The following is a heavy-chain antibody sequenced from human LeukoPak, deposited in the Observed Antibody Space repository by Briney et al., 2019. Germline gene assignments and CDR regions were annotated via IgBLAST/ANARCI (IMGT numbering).Heavy chain of an antibody. CDR1: GYSFADSW. D-gene: IGHD3-10*01. CDR2: IYPGDSDT. Sequence: GESLKISCKGSGYSFADSWVAWVRQMPGKGLEWIAIIYPGDSDTRYSPSFEGQVTISADKSISTAYLQWNSLKASDTAKYYCARSPMGWGYGMDVWGQGTTVTVSS. J-gene: IGHJ6*02. CDR3: ARSPMGWGYGMDV. V-gene: IGHV5-51*01.